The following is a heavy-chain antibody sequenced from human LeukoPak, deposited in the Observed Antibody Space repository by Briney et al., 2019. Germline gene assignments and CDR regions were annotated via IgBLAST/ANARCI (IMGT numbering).Heavy chain of an antibody. CDR2: VYYTGTT. Sequence: PSETLSLTCIVSGDSLFGNTYYWGWLRQPPGKELEWIASVYYTGTTYYNPSLRSRVTMSVDTSQNQFSLRLTSVTAADTAVYYCVRNPGAKYYFDYWGQGTLVYVSS. V-gene: IGHV4-39*07. D-gene: IGHD1-26*01. J-gene: IGHJ4*02. CDR3: VRNPGAKYYFDY. CDR1: GDSLFGNTYY.